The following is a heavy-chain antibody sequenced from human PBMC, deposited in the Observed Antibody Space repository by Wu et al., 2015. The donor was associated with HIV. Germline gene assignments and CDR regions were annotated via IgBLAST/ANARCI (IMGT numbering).Heavy chain of an antibody. J-gene: IGHJ5*02. CDR3: ARDEGYSSGWYYAWFNP. Sequence: QVQLVQSGAEVKKPGSSVKVSCKASGGTFSSYAISWVRQAPGQGLEWMGGIIPIFGTANYAQKFQGRVTITTDESTSTAYMELSSLRSEDTAVYYCARDEGYSSGWYYAWFNPWGQGTLVTVSS. V-gene: IGHV1-69*05. CDR2: IIPIFGTA. D-gene: IGHD6-19*01. CDR1: GGTFSSYA.